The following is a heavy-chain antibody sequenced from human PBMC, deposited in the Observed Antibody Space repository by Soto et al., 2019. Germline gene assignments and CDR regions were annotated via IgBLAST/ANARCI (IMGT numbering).Heavy chain of an antibody. CDR3: ARDCSGGSCPLDY. D-gene: IGHD2-15*01. V-gene: IGHV4-31*03. Sequence: QVQLQESGPGLVKPSQTLSLTCTVSGGSISSGGYYWSWIRQHPGKGLEWIGYIYYSGSTYYNPSLRNRVTISVYTSKNHVSPKLSSVTGADTAVYYCARDCSGGSCPLDYWGQGTLVTVSS. J-gene: IGHJ4*02. CDR2: IYYSGST. CDR1: GGSISSGGYY.